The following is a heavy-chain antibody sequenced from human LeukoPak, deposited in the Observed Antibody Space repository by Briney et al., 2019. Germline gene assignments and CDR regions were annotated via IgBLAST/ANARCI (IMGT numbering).Heavy chain of an antibody. CDR2: IKKDGSER. Sequence: PGGSLRPSCAASGFSFLSYWMTWVRRAPGKGLEWVADIKKDGSERYYVDSVKGRFTITRDNAKNSVYLQMDSLRAEDTAVYYCMWSGEADWGQGTLVTVSS. J-gene: IGHJ4*02. CDR1: GFSFLSYW. D-gene: IGHD3-3*01. CDR3: MWSGEAD. V-gene: IGHV3-7*01.